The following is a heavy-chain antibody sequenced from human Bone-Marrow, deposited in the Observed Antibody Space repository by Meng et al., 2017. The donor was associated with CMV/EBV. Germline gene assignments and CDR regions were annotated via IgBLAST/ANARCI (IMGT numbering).Heavy chain of an antibody. CDR1: GFTFSSYA. J-gene: IGHJ4*02. V-gene: IGHV3-30-3*01. D-gene: IGHD6-13*01. CDR2: ISYDGSNK. CDR3: ARGADGVAAPELGY. Sequence: GESLKISCAASGFTFSSYAMHWVRQAPGKGLEWVAVISYDGSNKYYADSVKGRFTISRDNSKNTLYLQMNSLRAEDTAVYYCARGADGVAAPELGYWGQGTLVTVPS.